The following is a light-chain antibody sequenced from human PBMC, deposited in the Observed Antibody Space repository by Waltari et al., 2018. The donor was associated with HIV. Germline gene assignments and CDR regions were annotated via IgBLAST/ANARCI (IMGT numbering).Light chain of an antibody. CDR3: ASYTSSSTLE. CDR2: EVS. CDR1: TSDVGYYNY. V-gene: IGLV2-14*01. Sequence: QSALTRPASVSGSPGQSITISCTGTTSDVGYYNYVSWYQQHPGKAPKLMIYEVSDRPSGVSNRFSGSKSGNTASLTISGLQAEDEADYFCASYTSSSTLEFGGGTKLTVL. J-gene: IGLJ3*02.